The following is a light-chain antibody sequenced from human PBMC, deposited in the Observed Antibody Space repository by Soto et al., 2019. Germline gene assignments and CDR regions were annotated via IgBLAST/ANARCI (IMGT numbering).Light chain of an antibody. V-gene: IGKV3-11*01. CDR1: QSVSSN. J-gene: IGKJ1*01. Sequence: EIVMTHSPATLSVSPWERATLSCRASQSVSSNLAWYQQKPGQAPRLLIYDASNRATGIPARFSGSGSGTDFTLTISSLEPEDFAVYYCQQRSNWPRTFGQGTKWIS. CDR2: DAS. CDR3: QQRSNWPRT.